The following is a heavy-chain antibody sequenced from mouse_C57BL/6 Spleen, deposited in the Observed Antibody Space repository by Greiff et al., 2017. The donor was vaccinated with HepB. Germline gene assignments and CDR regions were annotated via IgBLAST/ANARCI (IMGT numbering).Heavy chain of an antibody. CDR1: GYTFTSYW. CDR3: ASYDGYSYAMDY. D-gene: IGHD2-3*01. CDR2: INPSNGGT. V-gene: IGHV1-53*01. J-gene: IGHJ4*01. Sequence: VQLQQSGTELVKPGASVKLSCKACGYTFTSYWMHWVKQRPGQGLEWIGNINPSNGGTNYNEKFKSKATLTVDKSSSTAYMQLSSLTSEDSAVYYCASYDGYSYAMDYWGQGTSVTVSS.